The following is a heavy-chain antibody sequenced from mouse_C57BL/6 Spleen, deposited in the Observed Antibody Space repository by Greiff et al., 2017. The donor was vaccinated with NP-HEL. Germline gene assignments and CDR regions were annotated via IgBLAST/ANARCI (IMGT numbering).Heavy chain of an antibody. CDR2: IYPGDGDT. CDR3: AREGYDLFDY. D-gene: IGHD2-3*01. V-gene: IGHV1-82*01. CDR1: GYAFSSSW. J-gene: IGHJ2*01. Sequence: VQLQQSGPELVKPGASVKISCKASGYAFSSSWMNWVKQRPGKGLEWIGRIYPGDGDTNYNGKFKGKATLTADKSSSTAYMQLSSLTSEDSAVYFCAREGYDLFDYWGQGTTLTVSS.